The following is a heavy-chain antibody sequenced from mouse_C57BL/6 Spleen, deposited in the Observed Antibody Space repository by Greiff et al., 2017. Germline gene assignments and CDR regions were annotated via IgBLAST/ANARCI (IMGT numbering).Heavy chain of an antibody. D-gene: IGHD1-1*01. CDR3: ARWGSYWYFDV. J-gene: IGHJ1*03. CDR1: GYTFTDYN. CDR2: INPNNGGT. V-gene: IGHV1-18*01. Sequence: EVQLKESGPKLVKPGASVKIPCKASGYTFTDYNMDWVKQSHGKSLEWIGDINPNNGGTIYNQKFKGKTTLTVDKSSSTAYMELRSLTSEDTAVYYCARWGSYWYFDVWGTGTTVTVSS.